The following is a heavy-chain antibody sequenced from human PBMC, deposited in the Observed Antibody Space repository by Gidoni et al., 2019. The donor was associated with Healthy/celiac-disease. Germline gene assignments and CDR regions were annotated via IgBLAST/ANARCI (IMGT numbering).Heavy chain of an antibody. CDR3: AKDIGGMDV. CDR2: ISWNSGSI. CDR1: GFTFDDYA. J-gene: IGHJ6*02. Sequence: EVQLVESGGGWVQPGRSLRLYCAASGFTFDDYAMHWVRQAPGKGLEWVSGISWNSGSIGYADSVKGRFTISRDNAKNSLYLQMNSLRAEDTALYYCAKDIGGMDVWGQGTTVTVSS. V-gene: IGHV3-9*01.